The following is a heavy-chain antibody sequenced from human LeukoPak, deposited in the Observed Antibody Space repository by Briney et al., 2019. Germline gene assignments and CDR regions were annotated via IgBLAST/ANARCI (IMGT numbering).Heavy chain of an antibody. CDR2: ISYSGST. J-gene: IGHJ6*02. CDR3: ARDSYYYGLDV. Sequence: PSETLSLTCTVSGGSISNYYWTWIRQPPVKGLEWIGYISYSGSTNYNPSLKSRVTIFLDTSKNQFSLRLSSLTAADTVVYYCARDSYYYGLDVWGQGTTVAGSS. CDR1: GGSISNYY. V-gene: IGHV4-59*08. D-gene: IGHD2-21*01.